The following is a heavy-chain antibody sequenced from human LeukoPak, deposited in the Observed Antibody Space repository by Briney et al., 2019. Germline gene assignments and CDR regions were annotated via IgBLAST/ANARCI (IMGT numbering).Heavy chain of an antibody. D-gene: IGHD3-3*01. J-gene: IGHJ5*01. Sequence: PSETQSLTCTVSGGSFSTTSHYWGWIRQPPGKGLEWLGSTFYTGSAYYNPSLQRRVTISVDSSKNQFSLRLSSVTAADTAVYYCARRKDYWSGFIDSWGQGTLVTVSS. CDR3: ARRKDYWSGFIDS. V-gene: IGHV4-39*01. CDR2: TFYTGSA. CDR1: GGSFSTTSHY.